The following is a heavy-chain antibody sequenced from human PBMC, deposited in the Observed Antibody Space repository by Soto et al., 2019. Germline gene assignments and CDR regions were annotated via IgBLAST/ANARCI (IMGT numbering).Heavy chain of an antibody. Sequence: EVQLVESGGGLVKPGESLGLSCAASGFSFSDAWMNWVRQAPGKGLEWAGRIKSKTEGGTTDYAAPVNGRFSISRDDSKNTLYLQMSSLKTDDTAVYYCTRGRLSGHYTDYWGRGTLVTVSS. D-gene: IGHD5-12*01. CDR3: TRGRLSGHYTDY. J-gene: IGHJ4*02. V-gene: IGHV3-15*07. CDR1: GFSFSDAW. CDR2: IKSKTEGGTT.